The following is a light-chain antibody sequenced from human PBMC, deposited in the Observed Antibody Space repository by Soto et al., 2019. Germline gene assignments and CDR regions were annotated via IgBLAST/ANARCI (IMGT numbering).Light chain of an antibody. V-gene: IGKV3-20*01. CDR1: QSVSSSY. CDR2: GAS. CDR3: QQYGSSPIT. Sequence: EIVLTQSPGTLSLSPGERATLSCRASQSVSSSYLAWYQQKPGQAPRLLLYGASSRATGSPDRFSGSGSGTDFTLTISRLEPEDAAVYYCQQYGSSPITFGQGTRLEIK. J-gene: IGKJ5*01.